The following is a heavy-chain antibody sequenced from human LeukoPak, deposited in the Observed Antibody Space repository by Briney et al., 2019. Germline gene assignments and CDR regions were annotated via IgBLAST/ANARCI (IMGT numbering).Heavy chain of an antibody. CDR2: ISYDGSNK. Sequence: GGSLRLSCAASGFTFSSYGMHWVRQAPGKGLEWVAVISYDGSNKYYADSVKGRFTISRDNSKNTLYLQMNSLRAEDTAVYYCAKTGIVVVPAAIDNWFDPWGQGTLVTVSS. CDR3: AKTGIVVVPAAIDNWFDP. CDR1: GFTFSSYG. J-gene: IGHJ5*02. D-gene: IGHD2-2*01. V-gene: IGHV3-30*18.